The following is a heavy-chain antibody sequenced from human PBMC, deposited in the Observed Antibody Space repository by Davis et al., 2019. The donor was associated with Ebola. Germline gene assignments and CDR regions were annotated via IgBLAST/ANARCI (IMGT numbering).Heavy chain of an antibody. CDR3: AKDRSQWELLYAFDI. V-gene: IGHV3-23*01. CDR1: GFTFSSYA. D-gene: IGHD1-26*01. Sequence: GESLKISCAASGFTFSSYAMSWVRQAPGKGLEWVSAISGSGGSTYYADSVKGRFTISRDNSKNTLYLQMNSLRAEDTAVYYCAKDRSQWELLYAFDIWGQGTMVTVPS. CDR2: ISGSGGST. J-gene: IGHJ3*02.